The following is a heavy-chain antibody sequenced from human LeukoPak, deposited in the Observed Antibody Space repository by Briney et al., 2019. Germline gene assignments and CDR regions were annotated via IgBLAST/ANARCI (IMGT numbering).Heavy chain of an antibody. D-gene: IGHD2-2*01. CDR3: ARRVPAANDAFDI. V-gene: IGHV5-51*01. CDR2: IYPGDSDT. J-gene: IGHJ3*02. CDR1: GYSFTNYW. Sequence: GESLKISCKGSGYSFTNYWIGWVRQMPGKGLEWMGIIYPGDSDTRYSPSFQGQVTISADKSISTAYLQWSSLKASDTAMYCCARRVPAANDAFDIWGQGTMVTVSS.